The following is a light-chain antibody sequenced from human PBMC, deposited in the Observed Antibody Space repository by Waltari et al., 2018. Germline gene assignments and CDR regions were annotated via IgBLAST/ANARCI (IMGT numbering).Light chain of an antibody. V-gene: IGLV1-40*01. Sequence: QSVLTQPPSVSGAPGQRVTISCIGSNSNIGAPSEVLWYQQLPGNAPKLLIYRDNNRPSGVPDRFSGSKSGTSASLAITGLQAEDEADYYCQSYDSTLSGVVFGGGTKLTVL. CDR3: QSYDSTLSGVV. CDR2: RDN. J-gene: IGLJ2*01. CDR1: NSNIGAPSE.